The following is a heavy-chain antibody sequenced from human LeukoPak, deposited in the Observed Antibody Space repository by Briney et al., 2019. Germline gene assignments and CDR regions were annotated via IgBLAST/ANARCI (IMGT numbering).Heavy chain of an antibody. CDR1: GYTFTGYY. J-gene: IGHJ4*02. CDR2: INPNSGGT. CDR3: ARDFIAVAGTADY. D-gene: IGHD6-19*01. V-gene: IGHV1-2*06. Sequence: ASVKVSCKASGYTFTGYYMHWVRQAPGQGLEWMGRINPNSGGTNYAQKFQGRVTMTRDTSISTDYMELSRLRSDDTAVYYCARDFIAVAGTADYWGQGTLVTVSS.